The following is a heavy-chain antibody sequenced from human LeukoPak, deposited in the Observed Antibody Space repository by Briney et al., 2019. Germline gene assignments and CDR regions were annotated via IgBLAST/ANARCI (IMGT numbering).Heavy chain of an antibody. Sequence: ETPLRPSSAASGSTFSSIGIHCVRQAPGVELLWVTAISPDGNSDYYTDSVKSRFTVSRDTSKNMLYLQMNSLTGEYSAVYYCAKINNYDDSCGEGDLVTVS. J-gene: IGHJ5*01. CDR3: AKINNYDDS. CDR1: GSTFSSIG. D-gene: IGHD5-12*01. CDR2: ISPDGNSD. V-gene: IGHV3-30*18.